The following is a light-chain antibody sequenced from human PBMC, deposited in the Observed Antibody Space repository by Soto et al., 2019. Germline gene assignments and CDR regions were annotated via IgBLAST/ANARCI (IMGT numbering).Light chain of an antibody. Sequence: DIQMTQSPSTLSGSVGDRVTITCRASQTISSWLAWYQQKPGKAPKLLIYKASSLESGVPSRFSGSGSGTEFTLTISSLQPDDFATYYCQQYNSYWTFGQREQGGYQ. CDR2: KAS. J-gene: IGKJ1*01. CDR3: QQYNSYWT. V-gene: IGKV1-5*03. CDR1: QTISSW.